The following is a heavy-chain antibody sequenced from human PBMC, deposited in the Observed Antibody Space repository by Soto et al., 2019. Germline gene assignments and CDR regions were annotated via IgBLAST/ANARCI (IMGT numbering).Heavy chain of an antibody. V-gene: IGHV4-61*01. CDR2: IYYSGST. Sequence: PSETLSLTCTVSGGSVSSGSYYWSWIRQPPGKGLEWIGYIYYSGSTNYNPSLKSRVTISVDTSKNQFSLKLSSVTAADTAVYYCARDWVATIWGHYYYYGMDVWGQGTTVTVSS. J-gene: IGHJ6*02. CDR1: GGSVSSGSYY. D-gene: IGHD5-12*01. CDR3: ARDWVATIWGHYYYYGMDV.